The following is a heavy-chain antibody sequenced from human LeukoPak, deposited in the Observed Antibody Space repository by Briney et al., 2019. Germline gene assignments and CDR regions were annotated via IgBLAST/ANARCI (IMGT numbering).Heavy chain of an antibody. CDR3: ARGVRRSAGKLHRSGNYYMDV. J-gene: IGHJ6*03. CDR1: GYSLTGFY. Sequence: ASVKVSCKASGYSLTGFYLYWLRQAPGQGPQWMGRINPNSGDTNYAQKYEGRVSMTRDTSISTAYMELSGLSSDDTAVYYCARGVRRSAGKLHRSGNYYMDVWGKGTTVIVSS. CDR2: INPNSGDT. D-gene: IGHD1-1*01. V-gene: IGHV1-2*06.